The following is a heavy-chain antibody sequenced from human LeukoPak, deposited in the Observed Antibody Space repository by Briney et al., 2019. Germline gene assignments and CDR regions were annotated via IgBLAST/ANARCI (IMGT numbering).Heavy chain of an antibody. CDR1: GFTFSSYA. Sequence: GRSLRLSCAASGFTFSSYAMSWVRQAPGKGLEWFSAISGSGASTYHADSVKGRFTISRDNSKNTLYLQMNSLRDDDTAVYYCAKFEGGSKGYYDSSGRFIDHWGQGTLVTVSS. CDR3: AKFEGGSKGYYDSSGRFIDH. J-gene: IGHJ4*02. D-gene: IGHD3-22*01. CDR2: ISGSGAST. V-gene: IGHV3-23*01.